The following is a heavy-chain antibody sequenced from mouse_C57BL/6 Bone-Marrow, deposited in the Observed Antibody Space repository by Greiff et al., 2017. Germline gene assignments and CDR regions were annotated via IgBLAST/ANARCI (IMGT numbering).Heavy chain of an antibody. Sequence: VMLVESGAELVKPGASVKISCKASGYAFSSYWMNWVKQRPGKGLEWIGQIYPGDGDTNYNEKFKGKATLTADKSSSTAYMQLSSLTSEDSAVDFWARKLQAWFAYGGQGTLVTVSA. CDR1: GYAFSSYW. V-gene: IGHV1-80*01. CDR3: ARKLQAWFAY. J-gene: IGHJ3*01. CDR2: IYPGDGDT. D-gene: IGHD1-1*01.